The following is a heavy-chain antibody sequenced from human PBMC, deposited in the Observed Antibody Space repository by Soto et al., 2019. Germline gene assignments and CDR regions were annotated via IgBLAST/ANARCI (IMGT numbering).Heavy chain of an antibody. V-gene: IGHV4-59*01. CDR1: AWTIRTYK. CDR3: ARVWGGAFDI. J-gene: IGHJ3*02. Sequence: SPSLPLTGTVSAWTIRTYKGSVIRLPPGKGLESIGYIYYSGSTNYNPSLKSRVTISVDTSKNQFSLKLSSVTAADTAVYYCARVWGGAFDIWGQGTMVT. D-gene: IGHD3-10*01. CDR2: IYYSGST.